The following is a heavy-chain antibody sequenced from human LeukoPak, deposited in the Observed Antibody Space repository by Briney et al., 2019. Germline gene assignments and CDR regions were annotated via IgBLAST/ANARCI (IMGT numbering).Heavy chain of an antibody. Sequence: SETLSLTCTASGGSISSSSYYWGWIRQPPGKGLEWIGSIYYSGSTYYNPSLKSRVTISVDTSKNQFSLKLSSVTAADTAVYYCARRRCSSTSCYGGGYNWFDPWGQGTLVTVSS. CDR2: IYYSGST. CDR3: ARRRCSSTSCYGGGYNWFDP. CDR1: GGSISSSSYY. D-gene: IGHD2-2*01. J-gene: IGHJ5*02. V-gene: IGHV4-39*01.